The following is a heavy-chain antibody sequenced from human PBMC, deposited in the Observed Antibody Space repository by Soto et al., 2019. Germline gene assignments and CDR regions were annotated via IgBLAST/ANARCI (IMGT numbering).Heavy chain of an antibody. J-gene: IGHJ5*02. Sequence: QVQLQESGPGLVKPSGTLSLTCTVSGDSVSSSTYYWSWIRQPSGKGLEWIGNVYHSGSTKYNPSLKSPVAISVGTSKNQFSLELNFVTAADTAVYYCARVSFYYDTSGYGVGWFDPWGQGALVTVSA. CDR3: ARVSFYYDTSGYGVGWFDP. D-gene: IGHD3-22*01. CDR1: GDSVSSSTYY. V-gene: IGHV4-61*01. CDR2: VYHSGST.